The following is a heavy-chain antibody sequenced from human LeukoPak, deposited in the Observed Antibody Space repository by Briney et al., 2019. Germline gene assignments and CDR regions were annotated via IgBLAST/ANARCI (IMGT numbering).Heavy chain of an antibody. D-gene: IGHD4-23*01. J-gene: IGHJ4*02. CDR3: ARELTGVMGAPFDY. CDR1: GFTFSSYA. CDR2: ISYDGSNK. Sequence: PGGSLRLSCAASGFTFSSYAMHWVRQAPGKGLEWVAVISYDGSNKYYADSVKGRFTISRDNSKNTLYLQMNSLRAEDTAVYYCARELTGVMGAPFDYWGQGTLVTVSS. V-gene: IGHV3-30-3*01.